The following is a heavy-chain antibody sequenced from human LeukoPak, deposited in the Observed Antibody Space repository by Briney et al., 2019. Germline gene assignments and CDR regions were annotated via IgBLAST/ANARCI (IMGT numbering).Heavy chain of an antibody. Sequence: GGSLRLSCAASGFTFSSYGMHWVRQAPGKGLEWVAFIRCDGSNKYYADSVKGRFTISRDNSKNTLYLQMNSLRAEDTAVYYCAKARQHSSGWEYYFDYWGQGTLVTVSS. V-gene: IGHV3-30*02. CDR2: IRCDGSNK. J-gene: IGHJ4*02. CDR3: AKARQHSSGWEYYFDY. D-gene: IGHD6-19*01. CDR1: GFTFSSYG.